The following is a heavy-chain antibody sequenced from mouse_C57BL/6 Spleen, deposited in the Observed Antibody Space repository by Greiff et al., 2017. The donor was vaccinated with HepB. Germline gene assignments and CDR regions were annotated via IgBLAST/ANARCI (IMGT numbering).Heavy chain of an antibody. D-gene: IGHD2-4*01. CDR3: ARCDYDVDYYAMDY. J-gene: IGHJ4*01. CDR2: IYPGDGDT. Sequence: VQLQQSGPELVKPGASVKISCKASGYAFSSSWMNWVKQRPGKGLEWIGRIYPGDGDTNYNGKFKGKATLTADKSSSTAYMQLSSLTSEDSAVYFCARCDYDVDYYAMDYWGQGTSVTVSS. CDR1: GYAFSSSW. V-gene: IGHV1-82*01.